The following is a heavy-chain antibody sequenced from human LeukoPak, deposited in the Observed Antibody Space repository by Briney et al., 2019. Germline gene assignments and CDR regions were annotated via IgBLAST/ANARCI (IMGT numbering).Heavy chain of an antibody. CDR3: AKDALSSSGPLEYY. D-gene: IGHD6-13*01. Sequence: GGSLRLSCAASGFTFSSYAMSWVRQAPGKGLEWVSAISDSGGSTYYADSVKGRFTISRDNSKNTLYLQMNSLRAEDTAVYYCAKDALSSSGPLEYYWGQGTLVTVSS. V-gene: IGHV3-23*01. CDR1: GFTFSSYA. CDR2: ISDSGGST. J-gene: IGHJ4*02.